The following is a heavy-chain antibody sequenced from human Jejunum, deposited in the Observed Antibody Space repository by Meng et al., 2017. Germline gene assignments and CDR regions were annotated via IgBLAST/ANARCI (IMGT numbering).Heavy chain of an antibody. D-gene: IGHD3-10*01. J-gene: IGHJ3*01. CDR1: GFTFDDYA. CDR3: VKEKGELLYSDAFDF. Sequence: GGSLRLSCIASGFTFDDYAMHWVRQAPGKGLEWVSSISWHGGSRGYADSVKGRFTISRDNAKNSLYLQMDSLTPEDMALYYCVKEKGELLYSDAFDFWGQGTMVTVSS. CDR2: ISWHGGSR. V-gene: IGHV3-9*03.